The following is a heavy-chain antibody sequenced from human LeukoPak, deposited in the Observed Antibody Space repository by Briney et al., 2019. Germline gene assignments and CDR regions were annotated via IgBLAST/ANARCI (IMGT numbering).Heavy chain of an antibody. Sequence: GSLRLSCAASEFTFSSYSMNWVRQAPGKGLEWVSSISSSSRYLYYADSVKGRFTISRDNAKSSLYLQMNSLRAEDTAVYYCARDHWDILTGYYIDYWGQGTLVTVSS. V-gene: IGHV3-21*01. D-gene: IGHD3-9*01. CDR2: ISSSSRYL. CDR1: EFTFSSYS. CDR3: ARDHWDILTGYYIDY. J-gene: IGHJ4*02.